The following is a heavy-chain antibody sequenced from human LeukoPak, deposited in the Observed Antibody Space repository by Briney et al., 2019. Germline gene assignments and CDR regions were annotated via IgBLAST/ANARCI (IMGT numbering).Heavy chain of an antibody. V-gene: IGHV3-21*01. Sequence: GGSLRLSCAASGFTFSSCGFNWVRQAPGKGLEWVSSIGPTGTDRYYADSVRGRFTISRDNAKNSMYLQMDSLRDEDTAVYYCATESIGRHYDYWGQGTLLTVSS. CDR1: GFTFSSCG. CDR3: ATESIGRHYDY. J-gene: IGHJ4*02. CDR2: IGPTGTDR.